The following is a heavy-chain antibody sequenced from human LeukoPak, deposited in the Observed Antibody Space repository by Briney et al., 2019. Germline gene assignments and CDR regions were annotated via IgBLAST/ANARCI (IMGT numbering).Heavy chain of an antibody. V-gene: IGHV4-30-2*01. CDR2: IYDSGRA. Sequence: SETLSLTCAVSGGSISSDGYSWSWIRQPPGKGLEWIGYIYDSGRAFYNASLKSRVSMSVDRSKNQFSLSLHSVTAADTAVYYCSRESGPFSPFGFWGQGTLVSVHS. D-gene: IGHD1-26*01. CDR1: GGSISSDGYS. CDR3: SRESGPFSPFGF. J-gene: IGHJ4*02.